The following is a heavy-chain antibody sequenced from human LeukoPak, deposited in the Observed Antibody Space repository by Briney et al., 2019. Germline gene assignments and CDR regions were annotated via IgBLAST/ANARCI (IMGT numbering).Heavy chain of an antibody. J-gene: IGHJ4*02. V-gene: IGHV3-48*04. CDR2: ISSSGSTI. CDR3: ARNGGYSYGPPDY. CDR1: GFTFSSYS. D-gene: IGHD5-18*01. Sequence: GGSLRLSCAASGFTFSSYSMNWVRQAPGKGLEWVSYISSSGSTIYYADSVKGRFTISRDNAENSLYLQMNSLRAEDTAVYYCARNGGYSYGPPDYWGQGTLVTVSS.